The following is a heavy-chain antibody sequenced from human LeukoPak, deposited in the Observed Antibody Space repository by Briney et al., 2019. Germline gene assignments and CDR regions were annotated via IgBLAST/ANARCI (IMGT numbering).Heavy chain of an antibody. CDR3: ASANYDFWWGFDY. V-gene: IGHV4-59*01. CDR1: GGSISSYY. CDR2: IYYSGST. Sequence: SETLSLTCTVSGGSISSYYWSWIRQPPGKGLEWIGYIYYSGSTNYNPSLKSRVTISVDTSKNQFSLKLSSVTAADTAVYCCASANYDFWWGFDYWGQGTLVTVSS. J-gene: IGHJ4*02. D-gene: IGHD3-3*01.